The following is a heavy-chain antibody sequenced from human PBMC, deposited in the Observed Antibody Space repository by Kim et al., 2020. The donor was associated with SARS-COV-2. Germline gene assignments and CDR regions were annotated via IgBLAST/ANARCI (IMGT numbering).Heavy chain of an antibody. V-gene: IGHV3-11*06. CDR3: AREGRGYQLLFEVGTNYGMDV. CDR1: GFTFSDYY. Sequence: GGSLRLSCAASGFTFSDYYMSWIRQAPGKGLEWVSYISSSSSYTNYADSVKGRFTISRDNAKNSLYLQMNSLRAEDTAVYYCAREGRGYQLLFEVGTNYGMDVWGQGTTVTVSS. CDR2: ISSSSSYT. J-gene: IGHJ6*02. D-gene: IGHD2-2*01.